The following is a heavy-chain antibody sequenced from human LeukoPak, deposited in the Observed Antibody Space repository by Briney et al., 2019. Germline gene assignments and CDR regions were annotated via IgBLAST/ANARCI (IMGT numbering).Heavy chain of an antibody. D-gene: IGHD2-15*01. Sequence: GGSLRLSCAASGFTFSSYGMHWVRQAPGKGLEWVAFIRYDGSNKYYADSVKGRFTISRDNSKNTLYLQMNSLGAEDTAVYYCAKDVGYCSGGSCYPEDYWGQGTLVTVSS. CDR1: GFTFSSYG. CDR3: AKDVGYCSGGSCYPEDY. V-gene: IGHV3-30*02. J-gene: IGHJ4*02. CDR2: IRYDGSNK.